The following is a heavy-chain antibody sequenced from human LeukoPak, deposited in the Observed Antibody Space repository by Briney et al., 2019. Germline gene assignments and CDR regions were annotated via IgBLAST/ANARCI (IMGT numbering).Heavy chain of an antibody. J-gene: IGHJ6*02. D-gene: IGHD2-15*01. CDR1: GVTLTNYG. CDR2: ISDSGGRT. Sequence: GGSLRLSCAVSGVTLTNYGMSWVRQSPGRGLEWVAGISDSGGRTNYADSVKGRFTTSRDNAKNSVHLQMHSLRVEDTAIYFCARHSGGDAYNYNGMDVWGQGTMVTVSS. CDR3: ARHSGGDAYNYNGMDV. V-gene: IGHV3-23*01.